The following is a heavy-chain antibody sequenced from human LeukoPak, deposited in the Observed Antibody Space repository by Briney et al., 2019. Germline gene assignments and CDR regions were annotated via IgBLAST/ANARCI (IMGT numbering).Heavy chain of an antibody. V-gene: IGHV3-7*01. CDR3: AREPGEVATIPSFDY. D-gene: IGHD5-12*01. CDR1: GFTFSSYW. CDR2: IKQDGSEK. Sequence: GGSLRPSCAASGFTFSSYWMSWVRQAPGKGLEWVANIKQDGSEKYYVDSVKGRFTISRDNAKNSLYLQMNSLRAEDTAVYYCAREPGEVATIPSFDYWGQGTLVTVSS. J-gene: IGHJ4*02.